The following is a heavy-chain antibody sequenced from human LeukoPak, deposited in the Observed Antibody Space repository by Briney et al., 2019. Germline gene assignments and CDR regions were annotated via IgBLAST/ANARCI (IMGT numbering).Heavy chain of an antibody. CDR1: GGSISSGSYY. Sequence: SETLSLTCTVSGGSISSGSYYWSWIRQPAGKGLEWIGRIYTSGSTNYNPSLKSRGTISVDTSNNHFSLKLSSVTAADTAVYYCARDLGSSWSGYYYMDVWGKGTTVTVSS. CDR2: IYTSGST. CDR3: ARDLGSSWSGYYYMDV. J-gene: IGHJ6*03. V-gene: IGHV4-61*02. D-gene: IGHD3-3*01.